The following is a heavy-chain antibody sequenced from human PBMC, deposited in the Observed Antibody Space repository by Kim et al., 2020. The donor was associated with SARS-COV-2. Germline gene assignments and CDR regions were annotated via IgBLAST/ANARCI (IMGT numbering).Heavy chain of an antibody. J-gene: IGHJ4*02. Sequence: GESLKISCKGSGYSFTSYWIGWVRQMPGKGLEWMGIIYPGDSDTRYSPSFQGQVTISADKSISTAYLQWSSLKASDTAMYYCARHLFGYYDSSGSAFDYWGQGTLVTASS. CDR3: ARHLFGYYDSSGSAFDY. V-gene: IGHV5-51*01. CDR1: GYSFTSYW. CDR2: IYPGDSDT. D-gene: IGHD3-22*01.